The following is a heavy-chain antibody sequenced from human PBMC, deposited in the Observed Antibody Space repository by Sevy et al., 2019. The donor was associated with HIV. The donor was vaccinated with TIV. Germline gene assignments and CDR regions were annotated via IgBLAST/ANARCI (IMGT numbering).Heavy chain of an antibody. J-gene: IGHJ6*02. CDR3: ARDVDSNYDGIDA. D-gene: IGHD4-4*01. CDR1: GFIFSNHG. Sequence: GGSLRLSCAASGFIFSNHGMHWVRQAPGKGLEWVARIWYDGSDTYYGESVKGRFNISRDNSKNTVDLQMNSLRVEDTAVYYCARDVDSNYDGIDAWGQGTTVTVSS. V-gene: IGHV3-33*01. CDR2: IWYDGSDT.